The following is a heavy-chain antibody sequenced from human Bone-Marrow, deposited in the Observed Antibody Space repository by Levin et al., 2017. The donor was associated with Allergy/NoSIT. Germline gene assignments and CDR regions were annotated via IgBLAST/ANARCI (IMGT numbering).Heavy chain of an antibody. CDR1: GLTISTYA. D-gene: IGHD3-3*01. V-gene: IGHV3-23*01. J-gene: IGHJ2*01. Sequence: GGSLRLSCAASGLTISTYAMTWVRQAPGKGLEWVSSITPSGANTYSADSVKGRFTISRDNSNNTLHLQMNSLRAEDTAIYYCAKVVGLIWRGFQAAGYFDVWGRGTLVTVSS. CDR2: ITPSGANT. CDR3: AKVVGLIWRGFQAAGYFDV.